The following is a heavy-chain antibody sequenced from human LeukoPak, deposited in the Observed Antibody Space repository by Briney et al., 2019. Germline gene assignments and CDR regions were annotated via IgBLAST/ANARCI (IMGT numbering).Heavy chain of an antibody. J-gene: IGHJ4*02. Sequence: GGSLRLSCAASGFTFSSYAMNWVRQTPGKGLEWVSSISISGGSTYYADSVKGRFTISRDNSRNTLYLQINSLRAEDTAVYYCARHYFGSGSYDYWGQGTLVIVSS. CDR1: GFTFSSYA. CDR3: ARHYFGSGSYDY. V-gene: IGHV3-23*01. D-gene: IGHD3-10*01. CDR2: ISISGGST.